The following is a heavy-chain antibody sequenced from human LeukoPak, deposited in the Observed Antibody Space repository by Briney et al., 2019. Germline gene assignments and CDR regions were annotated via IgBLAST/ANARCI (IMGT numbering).Heavy chain of an antibody. CDR3: ARWEASRVAFDI. CDR2: IYYSGIT. CDR1: GRSISTYY. J-gene: IGHJ3*02. Sequence: SETLSLTCTVSGRSISTYYWSWIRQPPGRGLEWIGYIYYSGITDYSPSLKSRVTISIDTSKKQFSLKLSSVTAADTAVYYCARWEASRVAFDIWGQGTLVTVSS. V-gene: IGHV4-59*01. D-gene: IGHD1-26*01.